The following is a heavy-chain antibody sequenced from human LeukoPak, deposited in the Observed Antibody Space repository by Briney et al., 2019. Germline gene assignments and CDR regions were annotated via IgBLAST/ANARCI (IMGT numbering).Heavy chain of an antibody. CDR2: ISSSGSTI. V-gene: IGHV3-48*03. CDR1: GFTFSSFK. J-gene: IGHJ5*02. D-gene: IGHD3-10*01. CDR3: ARAPSGVRGVDNWFDP. Sequence: PGGSLRLSCAASGFTFSSFKMNWVRQAPGKGLEWVSYISSSGSTIYYADSVKGRFTISRDNAKNSLYLQMNSLRAEDTAVYYCARAPSGVRGVDNWFDPWGQGTLVTVSS.